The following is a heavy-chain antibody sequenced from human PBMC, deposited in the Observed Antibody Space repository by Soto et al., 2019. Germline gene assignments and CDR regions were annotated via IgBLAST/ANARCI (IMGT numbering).Heavy chain of an antibody. CDR2: IRSKAYGGTT. CDR1: GFTFGDYA. D-gene: IGHD3-22*01. J-gene: IGHJ4*02. CDR3: TRDMDFYDRSGYVY. V-gene: IGHV3-49*04. Sequence: GGSLRLSCTASGFTFGDYAMSWVRQAPGKGLEWVGFIRSKAYGGTTEYAASVKGRFTISRDDSKSIAYLQMNSLKTEDTAVYYCTRDMDFYDRSGYVYWGQGTLVTVSS.